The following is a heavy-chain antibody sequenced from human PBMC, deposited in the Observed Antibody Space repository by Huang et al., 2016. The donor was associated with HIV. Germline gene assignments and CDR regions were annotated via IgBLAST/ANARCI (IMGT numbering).Heavy chain of an antibody. Sequence: QLQLQGSGPGLVKPSETLSLTCTVSGGSITSGSYYWGWIRKPPGKGLEWVGSIYYSVSACYNPSLKSRVTLSVDTSKNHFSLKLSSVTAADTAVYYCARHFSYYDSSGYTPWDAFDIWGQGTMVTVSS. J-gene: IGHJ3*02. V-gene: IGHV4-39*01. CDR1: GGSITSGSYY. D-gene: IGHD3-22*01. CDR3: ARHFSYYDSSGYTPWDAFDI. CDR2: IYYSVSA.